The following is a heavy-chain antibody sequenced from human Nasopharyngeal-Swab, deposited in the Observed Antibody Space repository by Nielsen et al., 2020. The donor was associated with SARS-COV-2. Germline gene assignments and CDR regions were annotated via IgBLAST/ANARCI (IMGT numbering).Heavy chain of an antibody. V-gene: IGHV3-23*01. J-gene: IGHJ4*02. CDR2: ISGSGGST. Sequence: VRQAPGKGLEWVSAISGSGGSTYYADSVKGQFTISRDNSKNTLYLQMNSLRAEDTAVYYCATDTQWLALFDYWGQGTLVTVSS. CDR3: ATDTQWLALFDY. D-gene: IGHD6-19*01.